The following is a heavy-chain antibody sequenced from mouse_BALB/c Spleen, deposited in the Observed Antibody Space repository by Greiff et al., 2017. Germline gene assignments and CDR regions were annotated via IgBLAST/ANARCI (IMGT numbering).Heavy chain of an antibody. CDR3: TRGSNYVFAY. CDR2: IDPETGGT. CDR1: GYTFTDYE. Sequence: LEESGAELVRPGASVTLSCKASGYTFTDYEMHWVKQTPVHGLEWIGAIDPETGGTAYNQKFKGKATLTADKSSSTAYMELRSLTSEDSAVYYCTRGSNYVFAYWGQGTLVTVSA. D-gene: IGHD2-5*01. V-gene: IGHV1-15*01. J-gene: IGHJ3*01.